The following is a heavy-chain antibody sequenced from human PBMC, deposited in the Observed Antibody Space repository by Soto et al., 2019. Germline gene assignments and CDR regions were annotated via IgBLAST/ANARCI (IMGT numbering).Heavy chain of an antibody. D-gene: IGHD3-16*02. J-gene: IGHJ4*02. CDR3: AKDYRTTSPA. CDR1: GFNFNVYA. CDR2: ITRNGGTT. V-gene: IGHV3-23*01. Sequence: EVQLLESGGGLVQPGGSLTLSCAASGFNFNVYAMSWVRQALGKGLEWVSSITRNGGTTYYADSVKGRFTISRDNSKGTLHLQMNSLRVDDTAVYFCAKDYRTTSPAWGKGTLVTVSS.